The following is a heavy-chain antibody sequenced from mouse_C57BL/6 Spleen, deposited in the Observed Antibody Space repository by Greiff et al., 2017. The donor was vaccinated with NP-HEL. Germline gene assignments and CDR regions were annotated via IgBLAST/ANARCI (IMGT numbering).Heavy chain of an antibody. V-gene: IGHV1-82*01. CDR3: ARPDSSGYGMDH. CDR2: IYPGDGDT. Sequence: VQLQQSGPELVKPGASVKISCKASGYAFSSSWMNWVKQRPGKGLEWIGRIYPGDGDTNYNGKFKGKATLTADKSSSTAYMQLSSLTSEDSAVYFCARPDSSGYGMDHWGQGTSVTVSS. D-gene: IGHD3-2*02. CDR1: GYAFSSSW. J-gene: IGHJ4*01.